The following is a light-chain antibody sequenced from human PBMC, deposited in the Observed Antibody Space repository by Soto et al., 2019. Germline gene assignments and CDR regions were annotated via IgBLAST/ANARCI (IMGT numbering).Light chain of an antibody. CDR1: NIGSES. CDR2: DDS. Sequence: SYELTQSPSVSVAPGRTARITCGGNNIGSESVHWYQQKPGQAPVLVVYDDSDRPSGIPERFSGSNSGNTATLTISGVEGGDEADYYCHVWDSSSDHPVFGGGTKVTVL. CDR3: HVWDSSSDHPV. J-gene: IGLJ3*02. V-gene: IGLV3-21*02.